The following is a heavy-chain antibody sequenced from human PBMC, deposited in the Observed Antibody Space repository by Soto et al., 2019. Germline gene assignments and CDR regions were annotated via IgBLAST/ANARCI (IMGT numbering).Heavy chain of an antibody. V-gene: IGHV3-11*01. D-gene: IGHD3-9*01. CDR1: GFSFSDHY. CDR3: ARESPYAILAGYSNLYMDS. Sequence: LRLSCAASGFSFSDHYMNWIRQRPGKGLEWVAYISTSGVSIYYTDSVKGRFTISRDSAQKSLFLQMNSLRAEDTAVYYCARESPYAILAGYSNLYMDSWGQGTLVTVSS. J-gene: IGHJ4*02. CDR2: ISTSGVSI.